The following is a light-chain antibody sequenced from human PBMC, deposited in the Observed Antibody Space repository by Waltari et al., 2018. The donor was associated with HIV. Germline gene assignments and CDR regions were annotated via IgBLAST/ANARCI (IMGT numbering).Light chain of an antibody. J-gene: IGLJ3*02. CDR2: EVS. V-gene: IGLV2-8*01. CDR1: SSDVVGYNY. CDR3: SSYACSNNLV. Sequence: HSALTQPPSPSGSPGHSVTISCTGTSSDVVGYNYVSWYEQHPAKAPKLMIYEVSTRPSGVPDRVSGSKSGNTASLTVSGLQAEDEADYYCSSYACSNNLVFGGGTKLTVL.